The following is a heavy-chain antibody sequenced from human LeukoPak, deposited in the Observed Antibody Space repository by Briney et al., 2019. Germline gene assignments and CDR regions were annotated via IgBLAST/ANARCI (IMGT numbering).Heavy chain of an antibody. Sequence: ASVRVSCKTSGYIFTPHHIHWMRQAPGQGLELLGWVSAANNPEYSQKFQGRVVITRDASATTSYLELNSLRSEDTAVYYCAMSVEMPPIPSFDYWGQGTLDTVSS. CDR1: GYIFTPHH. CDR2: VSAANNP. J-gene: IGHJ4*02. CDR3: AMSVEMPPIPSFDY. D-gene: IGHD5-24*01. V-gene: IGHV1-3*01.